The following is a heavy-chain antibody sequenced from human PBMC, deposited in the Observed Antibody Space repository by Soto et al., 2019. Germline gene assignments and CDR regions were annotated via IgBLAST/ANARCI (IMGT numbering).Heavy chain of an antibody. CDR2: VFYTGST. D-gene: IGHD1-26*01. CDR1: VGSISSYH. V-gene: IGHV4-59*01. J-gene: IGHJ5*02. CDR3: ARSYSGTFYGYDT. Sequence: SETLSLTCTVSVGSISSYHWIWIRQSPGKGLEWIGYVFYTGSTKYNPALKRRVTISVDTSKSQFSLKLSSVSAADTGLYYCARSYSGTFYGYDTWGQGILVTVSS.